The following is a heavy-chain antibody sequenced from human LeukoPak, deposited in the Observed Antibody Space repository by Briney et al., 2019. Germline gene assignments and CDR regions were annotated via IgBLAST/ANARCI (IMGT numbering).Heavy chain of an antibody. D-gene: IGHD3-9*01. J-gene: IGHJ5*01. CDR2: FNHNRGGS. Sequence: ASVKVSCKASGYTFTDYYIQWVRQAPGQGLECIAWFNHNRGGSDYAQKIQGRVTMTGDKSISSGYMELSRLISDDTAVYYCAREKLRYFEKTGFDSWGQGTLVTVSS. CDR1: GYTFTDYY. CDR3: AREKLRYFEKTGFDS. V-gene: IGHV1-2*02.